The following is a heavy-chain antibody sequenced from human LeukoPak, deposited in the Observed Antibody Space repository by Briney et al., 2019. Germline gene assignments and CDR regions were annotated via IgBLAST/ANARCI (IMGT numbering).Heavy chain of an antibody. V-gene: IGHV3-23*01. CDR3: AKDLGRTGLDY. J-gene: IGHJ4*02. Sequence: PGGSLRLSCTASGFTFSAHGMNWVRQSPGRGLEWVSGIGGSGGFITYYADSVKGRFTVSRDNSKNTLYLQMNSLRAEDTAVYYCAKDLGRTGLDYWGQGTLVTVSS. CDR1: GFTFSAHG. CDR2: IGGSGGFIT. D-gene: IGHD3-16*01.